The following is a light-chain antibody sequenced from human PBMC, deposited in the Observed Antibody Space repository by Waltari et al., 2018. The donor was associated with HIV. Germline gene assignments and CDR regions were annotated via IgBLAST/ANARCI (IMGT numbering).Light chain of an antibody. CDR3: HGRDMTSDHVV. V-gene: IGLV3-21*02. Sequence: LTQPPSVSVAPGHTASGTCGGNNIRGKSVHRYRQKLGQAPVLVVNDDVERPSGMSDRIFGGNSCNTATLLISRAVVADEAEYYCHGRDMTSDHVVFGPGTTVTVL. CDR1: NIRGKS. CDR2: DDV. J-gene: IGLJ1*01.